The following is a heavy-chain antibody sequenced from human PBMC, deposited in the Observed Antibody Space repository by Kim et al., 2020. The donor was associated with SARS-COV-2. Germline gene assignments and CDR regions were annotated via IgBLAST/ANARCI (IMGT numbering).Heavy chain of an antibody. CDR1: GGSISSSSYY. CDR2: FYYSGST. Sequence: SETLSLTCTVSGGSISSSSYYWGWIRQPPGKGLEWIGIFYYSGSTYYTPSLKSRVTISVATSKNQFSLKLGSVTAADTAGYYGARNGRGGQLVARTGSNFDYWGQGTLVTVSS. J-gene: IGHJ4*02. D-gene: IGHD6-6*01. CDR3: ARNGRGGQLVARTGSNFDY. V-gene: IGHV4-39*01.